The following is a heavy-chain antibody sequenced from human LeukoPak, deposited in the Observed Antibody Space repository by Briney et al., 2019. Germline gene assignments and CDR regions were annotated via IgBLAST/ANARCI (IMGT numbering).Heavy chain of an antibody. CDR3: IAAAGPTFDS. D-gene: IGHD6-13*01. V-gene: IGHV1-46*01. CDR2: INPSGGST. CDR1: GYTFTSYY. Sequence: ASVKVSCKASGYTFTSYYMHWVRQAPGQGLEWMVIINPSGGSTSYAQKFQGRVTMTRDTSTSTVYMELSILRSEDTAVYYCIAAAGPTFDSWGQGTLVTVSS. J-gene: IGHJ4*02.